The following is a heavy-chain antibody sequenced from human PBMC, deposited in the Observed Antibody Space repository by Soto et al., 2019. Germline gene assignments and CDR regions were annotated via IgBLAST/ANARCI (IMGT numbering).Heavy chain of an antibody. Sequence: GGSLRLSCAASGFTFRMYGMHWVRQAPGKGLEWVALISYGGGDQYYAGSVKGRFTISRDNSKNMLYLQMNSLRTEDTAIYYCAKVNDYGSGSYPEYYYVLDSWGQGTTVTVSS. CDR3: AKVNDYGSGSYPEYYYVLDS. J-gene: IGHJ6*02. D-gene: IGHD3-10*01. CDR1: GFTFRMYG. V-gene: IGHV3-30*18. CDR2: ISYGGGDQ.